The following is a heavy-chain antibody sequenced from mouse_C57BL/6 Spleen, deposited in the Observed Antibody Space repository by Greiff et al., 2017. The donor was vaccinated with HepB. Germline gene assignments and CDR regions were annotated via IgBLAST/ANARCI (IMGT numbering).Heavy chain of an antibody. V-gene: IGHV3-1*01. Sequence: EVKLQESGPGMVKPSQSLSLTCTVTGYSITSGYDWHWIRHFPGNKLEWMGYISYSGSTNYNPSLKSRISITHDTSKNHFFLKLNSVTTEDTATYYCARGDYYYGSSLYYAMDYWGQGTSVTVSS. J-gene: IGHJ4*01. CDR1: GYSITSGYD. CDR2: ISYSGST. CDR3: ARGDYYYGSSLYYAMDY. D-gene: IGHD1-1*01.